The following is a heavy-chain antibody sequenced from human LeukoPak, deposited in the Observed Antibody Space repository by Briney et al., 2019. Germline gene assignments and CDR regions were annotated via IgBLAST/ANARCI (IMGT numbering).Heavy chain of an antibody. CDR1: GYTFTGYY. J-gene: IGHJ4*02. V-gene: IGHV1-2*02. CDR3: TRAPSSGPFDY. D-gene: IGHD3-22*01. Sequence: GASVKVSCKASGYTFTGYYIHWVRQAPGQGLEWMGWMNPNSGGTDYAQKFQGRVTMTRDTSISTAYMELSRLRSDDTALYYCTRAPSSGPFDYWGQGTLVTVS. CDR2: MNPNSGGT.